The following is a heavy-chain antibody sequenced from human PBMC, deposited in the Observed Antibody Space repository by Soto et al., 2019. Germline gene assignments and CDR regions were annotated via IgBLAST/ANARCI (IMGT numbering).Heavy chain of an antibody. CDR3: AKDRTGTADY. Sequence: QVQLVESGGGMVQPGRSLRLSCAASGFTFSSYGMHWVRQAPGKGLEWVAVISYDGSNKYYADSVKGRFTISRDNSKNTLYLQMNSLRAEDTAVYYCAKDRTGTADYWGQGTLVTVSS. V-gene: IGHV3-30*18. J-gene: IGHJ4*02. CDR1: GFTFSSYG. D-gene: IGHD3-10*01. CDR2: ISYDGSNK.